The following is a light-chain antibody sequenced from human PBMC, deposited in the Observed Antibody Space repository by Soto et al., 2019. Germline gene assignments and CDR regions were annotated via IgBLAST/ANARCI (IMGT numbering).Light chain of an antibody. CDR3: AAWDVSLVV. J-gene: IGLJ2*01. Sequence: LTQPPSASGTPGQRVTISCSGSSSNIGTNTVIWYQQLPGAAPKLLIYSDNQRPSGVPDRFAGSKSGTSASLAISGLQSEDEADYYCAAWDVSLVVFGGGTKLTVL. CDR1: SSNIGTNT. V-gene: IGLV1-44*01. CDR2: SDN.